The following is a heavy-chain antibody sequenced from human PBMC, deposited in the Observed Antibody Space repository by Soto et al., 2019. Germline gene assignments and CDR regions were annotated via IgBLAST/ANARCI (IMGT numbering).Heavy chain of an antibody. CDR2: IYYSGST. D-gene: IGHD4-17*01. Sequence: QVQLQESGPGLVKPSQTLSLTCTVSGGSISSGAYYWSWVRQPPGKGLEWIGYIYYSGSTYYNPSLKSRVTISVDTSKKQFSLKLSSVTATDTAVYYCARDNYGDNYYFDYWGQGTLVTVSS. J-gene: IGHJ4*02. CDR3: ARDNYGDNYYFDY. V-gene: IGHV4-30-4*01. CDR1: GGSISSGAYY.